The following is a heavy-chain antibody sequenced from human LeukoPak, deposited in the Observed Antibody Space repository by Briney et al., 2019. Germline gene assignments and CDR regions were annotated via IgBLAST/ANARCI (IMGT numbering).Heavy chain of an antibody. CDR2: IIPIFGTA. CDR3: ARTAKKYLKYCHFDY. Sequence: SVKVSCKASGGTFSSYAISWVPQAPGQGLEWMGGIIPIFGTANYAQKFQGRVTITADESTSTAYMELSSLRLEDTDVYYSARTAKKYLKYCHFDYWCQGTQVTVSS. CDR1: GGTFSSYA. V-gene: IGHV1-69*01. J-gene: IGHJ4*02. D-gene: IGHD2-21*02.